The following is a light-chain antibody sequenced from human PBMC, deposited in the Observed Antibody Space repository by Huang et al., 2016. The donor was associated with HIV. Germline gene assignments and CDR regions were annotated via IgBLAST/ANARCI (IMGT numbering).Light chain of an antibody. CDR3: QGSLSIPHT. Sequence: DIQMTQSPSSLSASVGDRVTITCRASENIRRYLNWYQQKPGKPPKLLIHSASTLQSGVPSRFSGSGSGTDFTLTITSLQPEDFATYYCQGSLSIPHTFGKGTNLEIK. CDR2: SAS. V-gene: IGKV1-39*01. CDR1: ENIRRY. J-gene: IGKJ2*01.